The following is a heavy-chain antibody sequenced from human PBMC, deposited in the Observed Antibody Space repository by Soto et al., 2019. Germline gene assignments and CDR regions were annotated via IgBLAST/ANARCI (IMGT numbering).Heavy chain of an antibody. J-gene: IGHJ6*03. V-gene: IGHV3-7*01. D-gene: IGHD1-26*01. Sequence: DVRLVESGGGLVQPGKSLRLACEVSEMTFSLFSMSWVRQVPGKRLEWVASIKEDGSEKSYVDSVKGRFTISRDNEKNSLYLEMNDLRADDTSVYYCVRVPLATEGGHYYYYYMDVGGKGTTVTVSS. CDR2: IKEDGSEK. CDR1: EMTFSLFS. CDR3: VRVPLATEGGHYYYYYMDV.